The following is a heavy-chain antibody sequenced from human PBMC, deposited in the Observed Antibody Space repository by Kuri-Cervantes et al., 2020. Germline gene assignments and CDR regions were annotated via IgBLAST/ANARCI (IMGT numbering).Heavy chain of an antibody. D-gene: IGHD2-15*01. CDR1: GYTFSSYG. CDR3: ARDRMRYCSGGSCYPFDY. CDR2: ISAYTGNT. J-gene: IGHJ4*02. V-gene: IGHV1-18*01. Sequence: ASVKVSCKASGYTFSSYGISWVRQAPGQGLEWMGWISAYTGNTNYAQKLQGRVTMTTDTSTSTAYMELRSLRSDDTAVYYCARDRMRYCSGGSCYPFDYWGQGTLVTVSS.